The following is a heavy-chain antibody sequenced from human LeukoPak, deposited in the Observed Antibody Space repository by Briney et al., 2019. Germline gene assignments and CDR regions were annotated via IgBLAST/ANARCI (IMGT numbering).Heavy chain of an antibody. CDR2: IYYSGNT. Sequence: PSETLSLTCTVSGGSISSSSYYWGWIRQPPGKGLEWIGSIYYSGNTYYNPSLKSRVTISVDTSKNQFSLKLSSVTAADTAVYYCARPRQGDYYSDYWGQGTLVTVSS. V-gene: IGHV4-39*01. J-gene: IGHJ4*02. CDR3: ARPRQGDYYSDY. D-gene: IGHD2-21*02. CDR1: GGSISSSSYY.